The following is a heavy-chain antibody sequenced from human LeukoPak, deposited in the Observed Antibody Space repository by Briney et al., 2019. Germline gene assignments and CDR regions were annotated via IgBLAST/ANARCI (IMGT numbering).Heavy chain of an antibody. D-gene: IGHD2-2*01. CDR3: ARQRYELLVVPAAPDAFDI. CDR2: IYPGDSDT. V-gene: IGHV5-51*01. CDR1: GYIFTSYW. J-gene: IGHJ3*02. Sequence: GESLQISCKGSGYIFTSYWIGWVRQLPGKGLEWMGIIYPGDSDTRYSPSFQGQVTISADKSISTAYLQWSSLKASDTAMYYCARQRYELLVVPAAPDAFDIWGQGTMVTVSS.